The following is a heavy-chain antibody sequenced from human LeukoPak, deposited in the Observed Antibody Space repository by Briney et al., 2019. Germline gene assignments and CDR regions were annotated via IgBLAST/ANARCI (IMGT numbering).Heavy chain of an antibody. D-gene: IGHD3-10*01. CDR3: ASGNYGSGPYYYYMDV. CDR2: MNPNSGNT. J-gene: IGHJ6*03. Sequence: ASVKVSCKASGYTFTSYDINWVRQATGQGLEWMGWMNPNSGNTGYAQKFQGRVTITRNTSISTAYMELSSLRSEDTAVYYCASGNYGSGPYYYYMDVWGKGTTVTVSS. CDR1: GYTFTSYD. V-gene: IGHV1-8*03.